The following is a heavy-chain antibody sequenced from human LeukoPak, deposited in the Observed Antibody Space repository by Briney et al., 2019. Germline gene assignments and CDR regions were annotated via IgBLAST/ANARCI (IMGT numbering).Heavy chain of an antibody. D-gene: IGHD5-12*01. Sequence: ASVKVSCKASGYTFTNYGISWVRQAPGQGLEWMGWISAYNGNTNYAQKLQGRVTMTTDTSTSTAYMELRSLRSEDTAVYYCARDETRQRVYSGYDFAKNDAFDIWGQGTMVTVSS. CDR2: ISAYNGNT. J-gene: IGHJ3*02. CDR3: ARDETRQRVYSGYDFAKNDAFDI. V-gene: IGHV1-18*01. CDR1: GYTFTNYG.